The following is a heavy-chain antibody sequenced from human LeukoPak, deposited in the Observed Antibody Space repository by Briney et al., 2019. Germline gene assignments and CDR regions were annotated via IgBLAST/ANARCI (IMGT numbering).Heavy chain of an antibody. CDR3: ASTYGSGTYHYFDY. V-gene: IGHV3-23*01. CDR1: GFTFSSYA. D-gene: IGHD3-10*01. J-gene: IGHJ4*02. Sequence: GGSLRLSCAASGFTFSSYAMSWVRQAPGKGLEWVSAISGSGSSTYYADSVKGRFTISRDSSKNTLYLQMNSLRAEDTAVYYCASTYGSGTYHYFDYWGQGTLVTVSS. CDR2: ISGSGSST.